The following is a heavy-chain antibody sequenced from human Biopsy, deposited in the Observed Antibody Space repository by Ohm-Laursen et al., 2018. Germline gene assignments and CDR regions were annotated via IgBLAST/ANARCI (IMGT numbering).Heavy chain of an antibody. CDR2: INHRGST. V-gene: IGHV4-39*07. CDR3: ARALDYYDPYYYYAMDV. D-gene: IGHD3-16*01. J-gene: IGHJ6*02. Sequence: GTLSLTCAVSGDSISSDIYYWVWIRQPPGKGLEWIGEINHRGSTNYNPSLKSRVTISVDTSKNQFSLKLRSVSAADTAVYFCARALDYYDPYYYYAMDVWGQGTSVTVSS. CDR1: GDSISSDIYY.